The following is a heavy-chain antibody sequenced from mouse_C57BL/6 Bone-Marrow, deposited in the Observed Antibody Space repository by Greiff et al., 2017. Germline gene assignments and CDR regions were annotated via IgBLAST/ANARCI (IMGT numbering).Heavy chain of an antibody. CDR3: TTVEAMDY. D-gene: IGHD1-1*01. J-gene: IGHJ4*01. CDR2: IDPENGDT. Sequence: VQLKESGAELVRPGASVKLSCTASGFNIKDDYMHWVKQRPEQGLEWIGWIDPENGDTEYASKFQGKATITADTSSNTAYLQLSSLTSEDTAVYYCTTVEAMDYWGQGTSVTVS. V-gene: IGHV14-4*01. CDR1: GFNIKDDY.